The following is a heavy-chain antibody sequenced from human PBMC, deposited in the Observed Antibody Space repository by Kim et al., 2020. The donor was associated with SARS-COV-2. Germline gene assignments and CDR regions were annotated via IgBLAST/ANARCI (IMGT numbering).Heavy chain of an antibody. CDR3: AKVFTRGAFDI. CDR2: T. J-gene: IGHJ3*02. Sequence: TYYNASLKSRVTISVDTSKNQFSLKLRSVIAADTAVYYCAKVFTRGAFDIWGQGTMVTVSS. V-gene: IGHV4-39*01. D-gene: IGHD2-2*01.